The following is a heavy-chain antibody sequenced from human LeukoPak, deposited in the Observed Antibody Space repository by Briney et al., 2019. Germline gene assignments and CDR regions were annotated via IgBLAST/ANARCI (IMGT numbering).Heavy chain of an antibody. D-gene: IGHD6-19*01. J-gene: IGHJ6*03. CDR2: INHSGST. Sequence: PSETLSLTCAVYGGSFSGYYWSWIRQPPGKGLEWIGEINHSGSTNYNPSLKSRVTISVDTSKNQFSLKLSSVTAADTAAYYCATLGAVAGTKYYYYYMDVWGKGTTVTVSS. V-gene: IGHV4-34*01. CDR3: ATLGAVAGTKYYYYYMDV. CDR1: GGSFSGYY.